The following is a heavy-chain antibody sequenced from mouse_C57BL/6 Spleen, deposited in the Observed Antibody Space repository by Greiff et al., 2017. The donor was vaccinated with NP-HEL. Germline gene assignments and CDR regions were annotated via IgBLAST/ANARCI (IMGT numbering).Heavy chain of an antibody. J-gene: IGHJ4*01. CDR3: TRSPYDFYAMDY. Sequence: QVQLQQSGAELVRPGASVTLSCKASGYTFTDYEMHWVKQTPVHGLEWIGAIDPETGGTAYNQKFKGKAILTADTSSRTAYMELRSLTSEDSAVYYCTRSPYDFYAMDYWGQGTSVTVSS. V-gene: IGHV1-15*01. CDR1: GYTFTDYE. CDR2: IDPETGGT.